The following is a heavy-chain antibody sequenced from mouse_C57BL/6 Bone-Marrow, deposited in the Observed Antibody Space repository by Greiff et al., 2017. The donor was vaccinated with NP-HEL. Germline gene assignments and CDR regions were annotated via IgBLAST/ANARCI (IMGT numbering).Heavy chain of an antibody. J-gene: IGHJ1*03. CDR1: GYTFTSYW. CDR3: ATLDTPHYYGSSYWYFDV. D-gene: IGHD1-1*01. Sequence: VQLQQPGAELVRPGTSVKLSCKASGYTFTSYWMHWVKQRPGQGLEWIGVIDPSDSYTNYNQKFKGKATLTVDTSSSTAYMQLSSLTSEDSAVYYCATLDTPHYYGSSYWYFDVWGTGTTVTVSS. CDR2: IDPSDSYT. V-gene: IGHV1-59*01.